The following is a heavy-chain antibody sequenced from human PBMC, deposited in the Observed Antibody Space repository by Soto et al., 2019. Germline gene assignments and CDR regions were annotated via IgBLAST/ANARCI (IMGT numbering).Heavy chain of an antibody. D-gene: IGHD1-26*01. V-gene: IGHV3-15*07. CDR2: IKSKINGGTA. CDR1: GFIFSNAW. CDR3: TTGSYSPTTVVLFDH. Sequence: PGESLKISCAASGFIFSNAWINWVRQVPGKGLEWVGRIKSKINGGTADYAAPVQGRFAVSRDDSKNMVFLQMNSLKTEDTGIYSGTTGSYSPTTVVLFDHWGQEPVVTVSS. J-gene: IGHJ4*02.